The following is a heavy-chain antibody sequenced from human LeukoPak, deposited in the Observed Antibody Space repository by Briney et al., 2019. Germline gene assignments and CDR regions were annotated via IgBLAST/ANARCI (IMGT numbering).Heavy chain of an antibody. CDR3: ARDVLGDYDY. V-gene: IGHV3-48*01. Sequence: GGSLRLSCAASGFTFSSYSMNWVRQAPGKGLEWISYITPSSSSIYYADSVRGRFTTSRDNAKNSMYLQMSSLRSEDTAVYYCARDVLGDYDYWGQGTLVSVSS. CDR1: GFTFSSYS. J-gene: IGHJ4*02. CDR2: ITPSSSSI. D-gene: IGHD4-17*01.